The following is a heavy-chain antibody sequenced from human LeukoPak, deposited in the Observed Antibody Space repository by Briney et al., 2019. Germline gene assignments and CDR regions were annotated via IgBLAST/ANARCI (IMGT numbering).Heavy chain of an antibody. J-gene: IGHJ4*02. CDR3: ARGMDYYGSGDPFDY. Sequence: SETLSLTCTVSGYSISSGYYWGWIRQPPGKGLEWIGSIYHSGSTYYNPSLKSRVTISVDTSKNQFSLKLSSVAAADTAVYYCARGMDYYGSGDPFDYWGQGTLVTVSS. CDR2: IYHSGST. CDR1: GYSISSGYY. V-gene: IGHV4-38-2*02. D-gene: IGHD3-10*01.